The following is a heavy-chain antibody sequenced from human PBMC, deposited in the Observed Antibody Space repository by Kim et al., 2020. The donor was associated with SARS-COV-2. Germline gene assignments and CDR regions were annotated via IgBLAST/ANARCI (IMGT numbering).Heavy chain of an antibody. D-gene: IGHD5-12*01. CDR3: VRGNDIMATRDRYFDL. J-gene: IGHJ2*01. CDR1: GFTFSHHI. CDR2: ITSNGGST. Sequence: GGSLRLSCSASGFTFSHHIMHWVRQAPGMGLEDVSGITSNGGSTYYVDSVKGRFTIARDTSRNTLYLQMVSLRVEDTAMYYCVRGNDIMATRDRYFDLWGRSTLVSVS. V-gene: IGHV3-64D*06.